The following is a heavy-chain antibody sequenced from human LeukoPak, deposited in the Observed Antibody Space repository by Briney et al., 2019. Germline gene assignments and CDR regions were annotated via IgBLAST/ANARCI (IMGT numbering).Heavy chain of an antibody. CDR2: IKQDGSDE. J-gene: IGHJ4*02. CDR1: GSTVSSYW. CDR3: AWSYGSGSYYPFDY. V-gene: IGHV3-7*01. D-gene: IGHD3-10*01. Sequence: PGGSLRLSGVASGSTVSSYWMSWDRQAPGKGLEWVAIIKQDGSDEYYVDSVKGRFTISRDNARYSLSLQMNSLRAEDTAVYYCAWSYGSGSYYPFDYWGQGTLVTVSS.